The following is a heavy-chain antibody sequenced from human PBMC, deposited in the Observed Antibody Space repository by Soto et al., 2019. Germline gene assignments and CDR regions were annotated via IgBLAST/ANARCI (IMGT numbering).Heavy chain of an antibody. D-gene: IGHD2-2*01. CDR3: AKDQGPAAACDY. V-gene: IGHV3-30*18. J-gene: IGHJ4*02. CDR2: ISYDGSNK. CDR1: GFTFSSYG. Sequence: GGSLRLSCAASGFTFSSYGMHWVRQAPGKGLEWVAVISYDGSNKYYADSVKGRFTISRDNSKNTLYLQMNSLRAEDTAVYYCAKDQGPAAACDYWGQGTLVTVSS.